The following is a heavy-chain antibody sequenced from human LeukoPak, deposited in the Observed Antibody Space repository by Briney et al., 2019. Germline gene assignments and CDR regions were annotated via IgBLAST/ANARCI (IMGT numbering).Heavy chain of an antibody. CDR3: ARQLGYCSDGSCYFDY. J-gene: IGHJ4*02. CDR1: GFTFNSYA. V-gene: IGHV3-23*01. D-gene: IGHD2-15*01. Sequence: GGSLRLSCAASGFTFNSYAMSWVRQAPGRGLEWVSAISTSGGDTFYADSVKGRLTISRDNSKNTLYLQMNSLRAEDTAEFYCARQLGYCSDGSCYFDYWGQGTLVTVSS. CDR2: ISTSGGDT.